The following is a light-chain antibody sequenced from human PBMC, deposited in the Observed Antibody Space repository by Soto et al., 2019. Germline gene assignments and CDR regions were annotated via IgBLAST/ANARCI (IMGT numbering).Light chain of an antibody. Sequence: EIVMTQSPATLSLSPGERAALSCRASQSINSELAWYQQKPGQPPRLLIYGASTRATGVPARFSGSESGSEFTLTISGLQSEDFAGYYCQRGYNWPLTFGQGTGLEI. CDR2: GAS. J-gene: IGKJ2*01. CDR3: QRGYNWPLT. V-gene: IGKV3-15*01. CDR1: QSINSE.